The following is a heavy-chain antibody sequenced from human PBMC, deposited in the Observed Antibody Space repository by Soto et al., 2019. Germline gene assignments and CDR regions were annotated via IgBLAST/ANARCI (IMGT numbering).Heavy chain of an antibody. CDR2: ITSTSSIV. CDR3: ATDRRYSPFDI. CDR1: GFTFDDYA. D-gene: IGHD1-26*01. V-gene: IGHV3-48*04. J-gene: IGHJ3*02. Sequence: PGGSLRLSCAASGFTFDDYAMHWVRQAPGKGLEWVSYITSTSSIVHYADSVKGRFTISRDNAKNSLYLQMSSLRAEDTAVYYCATDRRYSPFDIWGKGTMVTV.